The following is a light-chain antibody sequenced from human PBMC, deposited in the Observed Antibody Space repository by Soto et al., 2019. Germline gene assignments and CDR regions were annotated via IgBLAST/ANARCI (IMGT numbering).Light chain of an antibody. CDR3: QESSSLPRT. CDR1: QSISSY. CDR2: AAS. J-gene: IGKJ4*01. V-gene: IGKV1-39*01. Sequence: SYVSASVEESITITSRASQSISSYLNWYQQKPGKAPKLLIYAASSLQSGVPSRFSGSGSGTDFHLTISTLQPEGVAIYYCQESSSLPRTFGGGTKVDIK.